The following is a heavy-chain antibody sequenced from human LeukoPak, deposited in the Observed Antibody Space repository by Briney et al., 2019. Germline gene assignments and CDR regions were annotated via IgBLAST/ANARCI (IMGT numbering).Heavy chain of an antibody. CDR1: GFTFSSYA. V-gene: IGHV3-23*01. D-gene: IGHD3-16*01. Sequence: GGSLRLSCAASGFTFSSYAMSWVRQAPGKGLEWVSAIGGSGGSTYYADSVKGRFTISRDNSKNTLYLQMNSLRAEDTAVYYCASVDATYYDYVTSFFDYWGQGTLVTVSS. CDR2: IGGSGGST. J-gene: IGHJ4*02. CDR3: ASVDATYYDYVTSFFDY.